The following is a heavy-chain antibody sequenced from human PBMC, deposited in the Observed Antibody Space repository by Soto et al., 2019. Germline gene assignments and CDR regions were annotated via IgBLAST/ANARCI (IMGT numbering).Heavy chain of an antibody. CDR2: ISSSSYI. Sequence: GGSLRLSCAASGFTFSSYSMNWVRQAPGKGLEWVSSISSSSYIYYADSVKGRFTISRDNAKNSLYLQMNSLRAEDTAVYYCARDNDPEYYYGSGSPLDYWGQGTLVTVSS. CDR3: ARDNDPEYYYGSGSPLDY. CDR1: GFTFSSYS. J-gene: IGHJ4*02. V-gene: IGHV3-21*01. D-gene: IGHD3-10*01.